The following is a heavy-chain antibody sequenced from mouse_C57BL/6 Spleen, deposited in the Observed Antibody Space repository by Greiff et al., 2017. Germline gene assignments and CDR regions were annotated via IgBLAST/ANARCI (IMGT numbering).Heavy chain of an antibody. CDR2: IDPENGDT. V-gene: IGHV14-4*01. CDR3: TTRYDYDRGFAY. D-gene: IGHD2-4*01. Sequence: VQLQQSGAELVRPGASVKLSCTASGFNIKDDYMHWVKQRPEQGLEWIGWIDPENGDTEYASKFQGKATITADTSSNTAYLQLSSLTSEDTAVYYCTTRYDYDRGFAYWGKGTLVTVSA. CDR1: GFNIKDDY. J-gene: IGHJ3*01.